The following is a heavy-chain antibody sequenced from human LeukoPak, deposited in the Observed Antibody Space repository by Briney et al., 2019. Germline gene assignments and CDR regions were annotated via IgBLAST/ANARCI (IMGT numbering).Heavy chain of an antibody. CDR2: ISGSGGST. D-gene: IGHD3-3*01. CDR3: ARGPYDFWSGYPYYCYGMDV. V-gene: IGHV3-23*01. CDR1: GFTFSSYA. J-gene: IGHJ6*02. Sequence: GGSLRLSCAASGFTFSSYAMSWVRQAPGKGLEWVSAISGSGGSTYYADSVKGRFTISRDNSKNTLYLQMNSLRAEDTAVYYCARGPYDFWSGYPYYCYGMDVWGQGTTGTVSS.